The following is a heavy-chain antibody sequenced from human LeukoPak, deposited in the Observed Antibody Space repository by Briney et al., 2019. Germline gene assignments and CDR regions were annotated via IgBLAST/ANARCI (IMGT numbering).Heavy chain of an antibody. CDR3: AREHYFYHMDG. Sequence: GGSLRLSCAASGFTFSSYAMSWVRQAPGKGLEWVSAISGSGGSTYYADSVKGRFTISRDNAENSLYLQMNSLRAEDTAVYYCAREHYFYHMDGWGEGTTVTVSS. CDR2: ISGSGGST. V-gene: IGHV3-23*01. CDR1: GFTFSSYA. J-gene: IGHJ6*03.